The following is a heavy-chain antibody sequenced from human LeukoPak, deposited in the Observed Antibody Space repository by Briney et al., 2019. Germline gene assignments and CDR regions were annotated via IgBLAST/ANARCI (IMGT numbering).Heavy chain of an antibody. J-gene: IGHJ6*03. V-gene: IGHV3-30*02. D-gene: IGHD1-26*01. CDR1: GFTFSSYG. CDR2: IRYDGSDR. Sequence: GGSLRLSCAASGFTFSSYGIHWVRQAPGKGLEWVAYIRYDGSDRFYTDSVKGRFTISRDNSQNTLFVQMNSLRTEDTAVYYCAKSGDKIVGATLQNSYFYYMDVWGKGTTVTVSS. CDR3: AKSGDKIVGATLQNSYFYYMDV.